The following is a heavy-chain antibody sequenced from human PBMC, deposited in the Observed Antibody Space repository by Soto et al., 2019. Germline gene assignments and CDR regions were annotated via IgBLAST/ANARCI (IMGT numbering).Heavy chain of an antibody. Sequence: PSETLSLTCTVSGGSVSGYYWTWIRQPPGRGLEWIGYIYYSGSTNFNPSLKSRVTMSIDTSKNQLSLNLASVTAADTAVYYCAGATATTRVGFDPWGQGTLVTVSS. J-gene: IGHJ5*02. CDR2: IYYSGST. D-gene: IGHD1-7*01. CDR3: AGATATTRVGFDP. V-gene: IGHV4-59*02. CDR1: GGSVSGYY.